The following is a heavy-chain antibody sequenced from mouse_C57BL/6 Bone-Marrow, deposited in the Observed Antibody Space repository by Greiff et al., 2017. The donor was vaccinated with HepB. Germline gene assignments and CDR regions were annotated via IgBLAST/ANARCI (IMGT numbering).Heavy chain of an antibody. D-gene: IGHD2-4*01. Sequence: VQLVESGGGLVKPGGSLKLSCAASGFTFSDYGLHWVRQAPEKGLEWVAYISSGSSTIYYADTVKGRFTISRDNAKNTLFLQMTSLRSEDTAMYYCARPGDYDGAWFAYWGQGTLVTVSA. V-gene: IGHV5-17*01. CDR2: ISSGSSTI. J-gene: IGHJ3*01. CDR1: GFTFSDYG. CDR3: ARPGDYDGAWFAY.